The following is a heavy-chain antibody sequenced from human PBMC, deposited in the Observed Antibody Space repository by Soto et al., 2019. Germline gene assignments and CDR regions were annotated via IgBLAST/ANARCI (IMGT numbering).Heavy chain of an antibody. V-gene: IGHV3-9*01. CDR2: ISWNSGSI. CDR3: AKSSAPRVVVVVAATPDDAFDI. CDR1: GFTFDDYA. Sequence: GGSLRLSCAASGFTFDDYAMHWVRQAPGKGLEWVSGISWNSGSIGYADSVKGRFTISRDNAKNSLYLQMNSLRAEDTALYYCAKSSAPRVVVVVAATPDDAFDIWGQGTMVTVSS. J-gene: IGHJ3*02. D-gene: IGHD2-15*01.